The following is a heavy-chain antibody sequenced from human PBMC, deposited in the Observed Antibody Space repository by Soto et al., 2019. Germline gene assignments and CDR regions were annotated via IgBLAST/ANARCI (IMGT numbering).Heavy chain of an antibody. CDR1: GFTISSYE. J-gene: IGHJ4*01. D-gene: IGHD3-10*01. Sequence: GGSLRLSCAASGFTISSYEMSWVRQARGKGLEWVSYISSSGSTIYDADSVKGRFTISGDNAKNSLYLQINSLRAEDTAVYYWARDSGYGSGSSVNHYLDYSGHGTMVTVSS. CDR3: ARDSGYGSGSSVNHYLDY. V-gene: IGHV3-48*03. CDR2: ISSSGSTI.